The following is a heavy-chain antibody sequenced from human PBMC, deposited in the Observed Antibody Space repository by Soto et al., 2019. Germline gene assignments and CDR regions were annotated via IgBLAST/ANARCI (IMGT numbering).Heavy chain of an antibody. V-gene: IGHV4-30-2*01. D-gene: IGHD6-19*01. J-gene: IGHJ5*02. CDR1: GDSYSISTYS. Sequence: SETLSLICNMSGDSYSISTYSWSWIRQPPGKALQWIGFIYQSGVTSYNPSLASRVSISLDRSNNQCSLKLKSVTAADTAVYFCAGMPYTSGLRFDPWGPGTLVTVS. CDR2: IYQSGVT. CDR3: AGMPYTSGLRFDP.